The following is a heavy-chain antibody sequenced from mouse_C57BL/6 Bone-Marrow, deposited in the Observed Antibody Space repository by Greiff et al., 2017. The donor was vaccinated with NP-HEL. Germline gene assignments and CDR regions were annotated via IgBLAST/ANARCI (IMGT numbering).Heavy chain of an antibody. Sequence: VQLKQSGPELVKPGASVKISCKASGYSFTDYNMNWVKQSNGKSLEWIGVINPNYGTTSYNQKFKGKATFTVDQSSSTAYMQLNSLTSEDSAVYYCARAYYGSGWYFDVWGTGTTVTVSS. CDR2: INPNYGTT. CDR1: GYSFTDYN. CDR3: ARAYYGSGWYFDV. D-gene: IGHD1-1*01. V-gene: IGHV1-39*01. J-gene: IGHJ1*03.